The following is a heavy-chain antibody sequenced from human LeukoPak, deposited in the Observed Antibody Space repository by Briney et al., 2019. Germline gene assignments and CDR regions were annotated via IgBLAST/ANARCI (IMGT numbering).Heavy chain of an antibody. V-gene: IGHV3-23*01. Sequence: PGGSLRLSCAASGFTFSSYAMSWVRQAPGKGLEWVSAISGSGGSTYYADSVKGRFTTSRDNSKNTLYLQMNSLRAEDTAVYYCAYIYSSGWWPPLDYWGQGTLVTVSS. CDR1: GFTFSSYA. J-gene: IGHJ4*02. CDR2: ISGSGGST. D-gene: IGHD6-19*01. CDR3: AYIYSSGWWPPLDY.